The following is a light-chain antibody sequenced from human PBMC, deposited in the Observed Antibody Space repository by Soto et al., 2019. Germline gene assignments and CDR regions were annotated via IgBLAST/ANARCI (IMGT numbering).Light chain of an antibody. J-gene: IGLJ3*02. CDR2: GDT. Sequence: QSVLTQPPSVSGAPGQRVTISCTGSSSNIGAGYDVHWYRVVPGTAPKLLIYGDTNRPSGVPDRFSGSKSGSSASLAITGLQAEDEADYYCQSYDTSLNDLEGVFGGGTKLTVL. CDR3: QSYDTSLNDLEGV. V-gene: IGLV1-40*01. CDR1: SSNIGAGYD.